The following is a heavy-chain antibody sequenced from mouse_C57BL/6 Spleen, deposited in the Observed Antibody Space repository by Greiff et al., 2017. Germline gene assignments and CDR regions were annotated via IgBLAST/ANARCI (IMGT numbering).Heavy chain of an antibody. D-gene: IGHD1-1*01. CDR2: INPSRGYT. Sequence: QVQLKESGAELARPGASVKMSCKASGYTFTSYTMHWVKQRPGKGLEWIGYINPSRGYTKYNQKFKDKATLTADKSSSTAYMQLSSLTSEDSAVYYCARVVTTVVAHFDYWGQGTTLTVSS. CDR3: ARVVTTVVAHFDY. V-gene: IGHV1-4*01. J-gene: IGHJ2*01. CDR1: GYTFTSYT.